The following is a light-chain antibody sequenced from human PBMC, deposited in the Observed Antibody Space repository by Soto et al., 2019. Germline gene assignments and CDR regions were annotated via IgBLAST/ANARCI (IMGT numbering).Light chain of an antibody. CDR1: QGITTA. V-gene: IGKV1-13*02. Sequence: AIQWTQSPSTLSASVGDTVTITCRASQGITTALAWYQQKPGKAPKLLISVASSLETGVPSRFSGSGSGTDFTLTITSLQPEDFATYYCQQFNSYPITFGQGTRLEIK. J-gene: IGKJ5*01. CDR2: VAS. CDR3: QQFNSYPIT.